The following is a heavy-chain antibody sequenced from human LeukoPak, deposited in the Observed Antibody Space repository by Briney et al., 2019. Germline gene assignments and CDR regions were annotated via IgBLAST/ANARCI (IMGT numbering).Heavy chain of an antibody. CDR1: GFTFSSYE. D-gene: IGHD6-19*01. CDR2: ISSSGSTI. CDR3: ATRQRLASHFDY. Sequence: GGSLRLSCAASGFTFSSYEMNWVRQAPGKGLEWVSYISSSGSTIYYADSVKGRFTISRDNAKNSLYLQMNSLRAEDTAVYYCATRQRLASHFDYWGQGTLVTVSS. V-gene: IGHV3-48*03. J-gene: IGHJ4*02.